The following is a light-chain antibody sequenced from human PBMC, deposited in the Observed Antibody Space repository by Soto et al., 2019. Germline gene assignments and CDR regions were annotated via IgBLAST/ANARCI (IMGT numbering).Light chain of an antibody. V-gene: IGKV3-20*01. CDR1: QTVSSSY. J-gene: IGKJ1*01. CDR2: GAS. Sequence: EIVLTQSPGTLSLSPGERATLSCRASQTVSSSYLAWYQQKPGQAPRLLIYGASNRATGIPDRFSGSVSATDFTLTTSRLEPEDFAVYYCQQYGSTSWTFGQGTKVEIK. CDR3: QQYGSTSWT.